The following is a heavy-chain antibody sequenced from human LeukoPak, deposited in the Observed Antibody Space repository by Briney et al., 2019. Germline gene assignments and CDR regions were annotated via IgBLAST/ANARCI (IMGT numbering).Heavy chain of an antibody. CDR3: ARDRYSNYGMDWFDP. D-gene: IGHD4-11*01. CDR1: GGSISSHY. V-gene: IGHV4-59*11. CDR2: IYYSGST. Sequence: PSETLSLTCTVSGGSISSHYWSWIRQPPGKGLEWIGYIYYSGSTNYNPSLKSRVTISVDTSKNQFSLKLSSVTAADTAVYYCARDRYSNYGMDWFDPWGQGTLVTVSS. J-gene: IGHJ5*02.